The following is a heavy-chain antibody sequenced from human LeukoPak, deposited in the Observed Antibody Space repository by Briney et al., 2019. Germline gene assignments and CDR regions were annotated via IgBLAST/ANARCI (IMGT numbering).Heavy chain of an antibody. J-gene: IGHJ6*02. V-gene: IGHV3-9*01. Sequence: SLRLSCAASGFTFDDYAMHWVRQAPGKGLEWVSGISWNSGSIGYADSVKGRFTISRDNAKNSLYLQMNSLRAEDTALYYCTRDLMDYDVSTGLHHYYMDVWGQGTTVTVSS. CDR1: GFTFDDYA. D-gene: IGHD3-9*01. CDR2: ISWNSGSI. CDR3: TRDLMDYDVSTGLHHYYMDV.